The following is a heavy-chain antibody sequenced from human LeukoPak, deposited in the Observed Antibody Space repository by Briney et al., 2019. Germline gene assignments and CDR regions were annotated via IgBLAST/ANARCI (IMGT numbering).Heavy chain of an antibody. CDR2: FDPEDGET. V-gene: IGHV1-24*01. Sequence: EASVKVSCKASGYTFTGYYMHWVRQAPGKGLEWMGGFDPEDGETIYAQKFQGRVTMTEDTSTDTAYMELSSLRSEDTAVYYCATARLDFWSGLRMRSYAFDIWGQGTMVTVSS. J-gene: IGHJ3*02. CDR1: GYTFTGYY. D-gene: IGHD3-3*01. CDR3: ATARLDFWSGLRMRSYAFDI.